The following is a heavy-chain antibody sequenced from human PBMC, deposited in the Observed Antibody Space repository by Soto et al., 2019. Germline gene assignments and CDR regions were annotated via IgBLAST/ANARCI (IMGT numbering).Heavy chain of an antibody. CDR3: TRRPKAADIGVGSLDF. V-gene: IGHV3-15*07. Sequence: EVKLVASGGDLVKPGGSLRLSCAASGYSFTDAWMNWVRQAPGKGLEWVGRIKSFADGGTTEYAAPVKGRFSISREDSTLTVFLQMNSLQTEDTAVYYCTRRPKAADIGVGSLDFWGRGTLVTVSA. D-gene: IGHD3-9*01. CDR1: GYSFTDAW. J-gene: IGHJ4*02. CDR2: IKSFADGGTT.